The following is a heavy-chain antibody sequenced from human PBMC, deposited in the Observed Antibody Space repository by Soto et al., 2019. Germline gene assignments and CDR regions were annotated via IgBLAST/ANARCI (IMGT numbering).Heavy chain of an antibody. D-gene: IGHD3-10*01. CDR1: GFTFSSYT. J-gene: IGHJ4*02. V-gene: IGHV3-21*01. CDR2: ISSGSDYI. CDR3: TREHVVSIFRRGQRGSFDH. Sequence: VGSLRLSCAASGFTFSSYTMNWVRQAPGKGLEWVSFISSGSDYIYYADSVKGRFTISRDDATNSLVLQMSSLRAEDTAVYYCTREHVVSIFRRGQRGSFDHWSQGTLVTVSS.